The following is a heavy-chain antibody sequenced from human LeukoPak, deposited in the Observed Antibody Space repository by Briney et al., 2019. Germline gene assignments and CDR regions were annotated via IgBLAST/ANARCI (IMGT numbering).Heavy chain of an antibody. CDR1: GFTFSTYW. Sequence: GGSLRLSCAASGFTFSTYWMSWVRQAPGKGLEWVAWIKDDRGVTDYVDSGKGRFTITRDNAKKSLYLQINSLRAEDTAVYYCARSDHGDYGGGYMDVWGTGTPVTVSS. D-gene: IGHD4-17*01. CDR3: ARSDHGDYGGGYMDV. CDR2: IKDDRGVT. V-gene: IGHV3-7*01. J-gene: IGHJ6*03.